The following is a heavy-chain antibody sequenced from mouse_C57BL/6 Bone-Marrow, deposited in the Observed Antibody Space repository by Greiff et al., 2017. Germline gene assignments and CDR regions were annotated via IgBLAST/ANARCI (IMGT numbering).Heavy chain of an antibody. Sequence: QVQLQQSGAELARPGASVKLSCKASGYTFTSYGISWVKQRTGQGLEWIGEIYPRSGNTYYNEKFKGKATLTADKSSSTAYMELRSLTSEDSAVYFCALLYCGSSPYYFDYWGQGTTLTVSS. J-gene: IGHJ2*01. V-gene: IGHV1-81*01. D-gene: IGHD1-1*01. CDR1: GYTFTSYG. CDR2: IYPRSGNT. CDR3: ALLYCGSSPYYFDY.